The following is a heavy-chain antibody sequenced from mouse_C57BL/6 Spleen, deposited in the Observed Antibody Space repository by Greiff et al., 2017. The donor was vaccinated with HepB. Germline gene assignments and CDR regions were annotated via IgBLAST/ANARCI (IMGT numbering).Heavy chain of an antibody. V-gene: IGHV1-69*01. CDR1: GYTFTSYW. J-gene: IGHJ2*01. CDR3: ARSRYYFDY. CDR2: IDPSDSYT. Sequence: QVQLKQPGAELVMPGASVKLSCKASGYTFTSYWMHWVKQRPGQGLEWIGEIDPSDSYTNYNQKFKGKSTLTVDTSSSTAYMQLSSLTSEDSAVYYCARSRYYFDYWGQGTTLTVSS.